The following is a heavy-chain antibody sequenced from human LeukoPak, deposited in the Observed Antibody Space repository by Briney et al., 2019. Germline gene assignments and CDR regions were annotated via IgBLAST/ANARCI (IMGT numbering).Heavy chain of an antibody. CDR2: IIPIFGIA. CDR3: ARADCGGDCRDPYYYFGMDV. Sequence: AVKVSCMPSGGTFSSYAISWVRQAPGQGVEWMGRIIPIFGIANYAQKFQGRVTITADKSTSTAYMELSGLRSEDTAVYYCARADCGGDCRDPYYYFGMDVWGQVTTVTVSS. CDR1: GGTFSSYA. J-gene: IGHJ6*02. V-gene: IGHV1-69*04. D-gene: IGHD2-21*02.